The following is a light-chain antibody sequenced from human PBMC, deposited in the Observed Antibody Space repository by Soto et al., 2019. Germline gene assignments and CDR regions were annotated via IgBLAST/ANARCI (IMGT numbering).Light chain of an antibody. V-gene: IGLV2-14*03. J-gene: IGLJ2*01. Sequence: SVLTQPASVSGSPGQSITISSTGTSSDVGGYNYVSWYQQHPGKAPKLMIYDVINRPSGVSNRFSGSKSGNSASLTISGLQAEDEADYYCSSYTSSSTYVVFGGGTKVTVL. CDR3: SSYTSSSTYVV. CDR2: DVI. CDR1: SSDVGGYNY.